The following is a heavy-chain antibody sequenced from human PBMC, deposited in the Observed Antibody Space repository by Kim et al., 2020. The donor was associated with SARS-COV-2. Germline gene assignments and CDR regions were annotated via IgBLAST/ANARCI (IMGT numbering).Heavy chain of an antibody. Sequence: SETLSLTCTVSGGSVNSGSHYWNWVRQPPGKGLEWIGYIYYSGTTTYNPSLKSRVTISIDTSNNQFSLRLTSVTAADTALYYCARGRVDYYDMDVWGQGTAVSVCS. CDR3: ARGRVDYYDMDV. J-gene: IGHJ6*02. CDR2: IYYSGTT. V-gene: IGHV4-61*01. CDR1: GGSVNSGSHY.